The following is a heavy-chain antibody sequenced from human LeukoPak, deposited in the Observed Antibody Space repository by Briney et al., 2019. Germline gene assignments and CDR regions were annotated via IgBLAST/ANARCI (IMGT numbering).Heavy chain of an antibody. CDR3: ARVAVGSYDWFDP. Sequence: HPGGSLRLSCAASGFTFSSYDMHWVRQATGKGLEWVSAIGTAGDTYYPGSVKGRFTISRDNAKNTLYLQMNSLRADDTAVYYCARVAVGSYDWFDPWGQGTLVTVSS. J-gene: IGHJ5*02. CDR2: IGTAGDT. V-gene: IGHV3-13*01. CDR1: GFTFSSYD. D-gene: IGHD1-26*01.